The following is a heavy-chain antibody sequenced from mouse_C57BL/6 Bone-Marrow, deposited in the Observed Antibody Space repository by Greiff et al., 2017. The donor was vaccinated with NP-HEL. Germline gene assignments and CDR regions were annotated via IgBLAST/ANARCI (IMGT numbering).Heavy chain of an antibody. CDR3: ARIWGYYVGYLDY. CDR2: ISSGSSTI. V-gene: IGHV5-17*01. Sequence: EVMLVESGGGLVKPGGSLKLSCAASGFTFSDYGMHWVRQAPEKGLEWVAYISSGSSTIYYADTVKGRFTISRDNAKNTLFRQMTSLRAEDTAMYYCARIWGYYVGYLDYWGQGTTLTVSS. D-gene: IGHD2-3*01. CDR1: GFTFSDYG. J-gene: IGHJ2*01.